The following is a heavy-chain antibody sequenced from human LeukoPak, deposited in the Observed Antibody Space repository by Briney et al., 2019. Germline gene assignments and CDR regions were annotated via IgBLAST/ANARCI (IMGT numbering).Heavy chain of an antibody. D-gene: IGHD6-13*01. Sequence: GGSLRLSCAASGFIFSNYAMSWVRQAPGKGLEWVSAISGSSDITYYADSVKGRFTISRDNSKNTLYLQMNSLRAEDTAAYYCARPLTRSYSSSWYRRIDAFDIWGQGTMVTVSS. CDR2: ISGSSDIT. J-gene: IGHJ3*02. CDR1: GFIFSNYA. V-gene: IGHV3-23*01. CDR3: ARPLTRSYSSSWYRRIDAFDI.